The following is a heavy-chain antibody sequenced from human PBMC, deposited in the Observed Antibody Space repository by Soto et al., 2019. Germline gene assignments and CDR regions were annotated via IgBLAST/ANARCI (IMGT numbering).Heavy chain of an antibody. CDR3: ARASNFGYCTNGVCGKFDY. Sequence: ASVKVSCKASGGTFSSYAISWVRQAPGQGLEWMGGIIPIFGTANYAQKFQGRVTITADESTSTAYMELSSLRSEDTAVYYCARASNFGYCTNGVCGKFDYWGQGTLVTVSS. D-gene: IGHD2-8*01. CDR1: GGTFSSYA. J-gene: IGHJ4*02. CDR2: IIPIFGTA. V-gene: IGHV1-69*13.